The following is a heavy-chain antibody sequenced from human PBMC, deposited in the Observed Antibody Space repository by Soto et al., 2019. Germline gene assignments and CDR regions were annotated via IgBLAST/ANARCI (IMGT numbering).Heavy chain of an antibody. CDR3: ARYVPIVATTENYFDY. J-gene: IGHJ4*02. CDR2: IYYSGST. CDR1: GGSISSYY. Sequence: SETLSLTCTVSGGSISSYYWSWIRQPPGKGLEWIGYIYYSGSTNYNPSLKSRVTISVDTSKNQFSLKLSSVTAADTAVYYCARYVPIVATTENYFDYWGQGTLVTVSS. D-gene: IGHD5-12*01. V-gene: IGHV4-59*08.